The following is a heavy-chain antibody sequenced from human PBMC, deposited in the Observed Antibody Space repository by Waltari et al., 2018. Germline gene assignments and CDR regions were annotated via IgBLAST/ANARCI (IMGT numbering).Heavy chain of an antibody. CDR3: ARGCSGGSSNYYYYMDV. CDR1: GGSISSYY. CDR2: IYTSGST. D-gene: IGHD2-15*01. J-gene: IGHJ6*03. Sequence: QVQLQESGPGLVKPSETLSLTYTVSGGSISSYYWSWIRQPAGKGLEWIGRIYTSGSTNYNPSLKSRVTMSVDTSKNQFSLKLSSVTAADTAVYYCARGCSGGSSNYYYYMDVWDKGTTVTVSS. V-gene: IGHV4-4*07.